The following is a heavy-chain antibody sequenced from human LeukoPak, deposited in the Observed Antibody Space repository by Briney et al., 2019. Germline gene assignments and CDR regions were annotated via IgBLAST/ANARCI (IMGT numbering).Heavy chain of an antibody. J-gene: IGHJ4*02. D-gene: IGHD3-10*01. V-gene: IGHV4-34*01. Sequence: SETLSLTCAVYGRSFSGYYWSWIRQPPGKGLEWIGEINHSGSTNYNPSLKSRVTISVDTSKNQFSLKLSSVTAADTAVYYCARPTLAGYYGSGSYDCWGQGTLVTVSS. CDR1: GRSFSGYY. CDR3: ARPTLAGYYGSGSYDC. CDR2: INHSGST.